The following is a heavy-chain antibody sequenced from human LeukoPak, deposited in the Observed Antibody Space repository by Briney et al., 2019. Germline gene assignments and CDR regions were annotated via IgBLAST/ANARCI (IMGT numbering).Heavy chain of an antibody. D-gene: IGHD2-15*01. V-gene: IGHV3-7*01. CDR1: GFTFSCYW. J-gene: IGHJ6*02. CDR2: IKQDGSEK. Sequence: GGSLRLSCAASGFTFSCYWMSWVRQAPGKGLEWVVNIKQDGSEKYYVDSVKGRFTISRDNAKNSLYLQMNSLRAEDTAVYYCAKGPYCSGGSCSNYYYYGMDVWGQGTTVTVSS. CDR3: AKGPYCSGGSCSNYYYYGMDV.